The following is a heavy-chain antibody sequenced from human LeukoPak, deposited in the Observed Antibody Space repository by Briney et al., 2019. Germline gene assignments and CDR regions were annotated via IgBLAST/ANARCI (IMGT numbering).Heavy chain of an antibody. CDR3: ARASYCSSTSCYFTMHNWFDP. J-gene: IGHJ5*02. CDR2: ISAYNGKT. V-gene: IGHV1-18*01. Sequence: ASVNASCKAFGYIFTSYGISWVRQAPGQGREWIGWISAYNGKTNYAQKLQGRVTMPTETSTHTAYIERSSLRSDDTAVYYCARASYCSSTSCYFTMHNWFDPWGQGTLVTVSS. D-gene: IGHD2-2*01. CDR1: GYIFTSYG.